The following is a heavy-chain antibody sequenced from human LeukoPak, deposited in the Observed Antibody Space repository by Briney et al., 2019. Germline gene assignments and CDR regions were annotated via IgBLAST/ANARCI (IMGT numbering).Heavy chain of an antibody. CDR3: AREDYSDSSGYLNN. CDR1: RFTFSGYG. J-gene: IGHJ4*02. CDR2: ISYDGRNE. D-gene: IGHD3-22*01. Sequence: PGRSLRLSCAASRFTFSGYGMHWVRQAPGKGLEWVAVISYDGRNEYYADSVKGRFTISRDNSKSTLYLQMDSLRVDDTAVYYCAREDYSDSSGYLNNWGQGTLVTVSS. V-gene: IGHV3-30*03.